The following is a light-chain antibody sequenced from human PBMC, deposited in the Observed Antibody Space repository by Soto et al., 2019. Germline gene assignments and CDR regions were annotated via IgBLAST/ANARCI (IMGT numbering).Light chain of an antibody. J-gene: IGKJ1*01. CDR3: QQYGSSSWT. V-gene: IGKV3-20*01. CDR2: GAS. CDR1: QSVSSSY. Sequence: EIVLTQSPGTLSLSPGERATLSCRASQSVSSSYLAWYQQKPGQAPRLLIYGASSRATGIPDRFSGSGSETDFTLTIRRLEPEDFAVYSCQQYGSSSWTFGQGTKVEIK.